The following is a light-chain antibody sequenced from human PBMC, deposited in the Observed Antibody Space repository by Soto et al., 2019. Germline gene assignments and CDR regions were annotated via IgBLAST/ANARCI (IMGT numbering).Light chain of an antibody. CDR1: ESVNNK. V-gene: IGKV3-15*01. CDR2: RAS. CDR3: HQYNNLFPFT. J-gene: IGKJ5*01. Sequence: EVVLTQSPATLSVSPGERATLSCRASESVNNKLGWYQQKPGQAPRLLIYRASTSATGIPARFSGSGSGTEFTLTIISLQSEDSSVYYCHQYNNLFPFTFGQGTRLEIK.